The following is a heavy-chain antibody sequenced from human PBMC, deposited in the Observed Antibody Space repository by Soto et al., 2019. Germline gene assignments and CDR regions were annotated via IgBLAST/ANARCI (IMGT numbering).Heavy chain of an antibody. D-gene: IGHD2-2*01. CDR1: GGSISSGGYY. CDR2: ISSSSSYI. V-gene: IGHV3-21*01. CDR3: ARDRSMASFDY. J-gene: IGHJ4*02. Sequence: ETLSLTCTVSGGSISSGGYYWSWIRQHPGKGLEWVSSISSSSSYIYYADSVKGRFTISRDNAKNSLYLQMNSLRAEGTAVYYCARDRSMASFDYWGQGTLVTVSS.